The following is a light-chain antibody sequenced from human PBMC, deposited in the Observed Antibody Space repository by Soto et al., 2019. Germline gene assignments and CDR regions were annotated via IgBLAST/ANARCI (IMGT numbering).Light chain of an antibody. CDR2: GAS. CDR1: QSVSSNY. CDR3: QQYGSSATWT. V-gene: IGKV3-20*01. Sequence: PGDSATLSCRTSQSVSSNYLAWYQQKLDQAPRLLIYGASIRATGIPDRFSGSGSGTDFTLTISRLEPEDFAVYYCQQYGSSATWTFGQGTKVEIK. J-gene: IGKJ1*01.